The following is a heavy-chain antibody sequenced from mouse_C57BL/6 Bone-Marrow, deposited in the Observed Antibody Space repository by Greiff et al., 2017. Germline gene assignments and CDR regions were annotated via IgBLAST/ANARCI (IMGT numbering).Heavy chain of an antibody. V-gene: IGHV14-3*01. CDR3: ARYHYSNYDYLDY. D-gene: IGHD2-5*01. Sequence: EVQLQQSVAELVKPGASVKLSCTASGFNIKNTYMHWVQQRPEQGLEWIGRINTANGYTNYAPKFQGKATITTDTSTNTTYLQLSSLTSEDTAIYYCARYHYSNYDYLDYWGQGTTLTVSS. CDR1: GFNIKNTY. CDR2: INTANGYT. J-gene: IGHJ2*01.